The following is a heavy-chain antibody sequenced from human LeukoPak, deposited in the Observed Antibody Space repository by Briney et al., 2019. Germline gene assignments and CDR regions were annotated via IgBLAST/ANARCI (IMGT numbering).Heavy chain of an antibody. Sequence: PGGSLRLSCEASGFSFNDAWMSWVRQAPGKGLEWVGRIKSKTDGETTDYAAPVKGRFTISRDDSKNTLYLQMNSLKTEDSAVYYCTTPRAYTLDYWGQGILVTVSS. CDR2: IKSKTDGETT. J-gene: IGHJ4*02. CDR3: TTPRAYTLDY. V-gene: IGHV3-15*01. D-gene: IGHD4-11*01. CDR1: GFSFNDAW.